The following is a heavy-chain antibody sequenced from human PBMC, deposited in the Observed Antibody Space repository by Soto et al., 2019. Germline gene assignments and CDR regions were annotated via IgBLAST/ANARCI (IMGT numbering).Heavy chain of an antibody. Sequence: GGSLRLSCAASGFTFSIYSMNWVRQAPGKGLEWVSYIMPGSSHIFYADSVKGRFTISRDNAKNSLYLQMNSLRDEDTAVYYCARDRITMVWGVIIGWFDPWGQGT. CDR1: GFTFSIYS. D-gene: IGHD3-10*01. J-gene: IGHJ5*02. CDR3: ARDRITMVWGVIIGWFDP. CDR2: IMPGSSHI. V-gene: IGHV3-48*02.